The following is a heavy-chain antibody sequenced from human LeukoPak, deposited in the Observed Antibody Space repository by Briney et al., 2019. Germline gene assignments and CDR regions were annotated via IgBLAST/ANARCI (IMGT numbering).Heavy chain of an antibody. V-gene: IGHV4-39*07. J-gene: IGHJ5*02. CDR3: ARGTSRRYSSSWLNWFDP. D-gene: IGHD6-13*01. CDR1: GDSVSSNNYY. Sequence: PSETLSLTCTVSGDSVSSNNYYWSWIRQPPGKGLEWIGEINHSGSTNYNPSLKSRVTISVDTSKNQFSLKLSSVTAADTAVYYCARGTSRRYSSSWLNWFDPWGQRTLVTVSS. CDR2: INHSGST.